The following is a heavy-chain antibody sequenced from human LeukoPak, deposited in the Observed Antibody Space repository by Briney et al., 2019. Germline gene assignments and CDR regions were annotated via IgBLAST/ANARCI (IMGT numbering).Heavy chain of an antibody. D-gene: IGHD3-10*01. V-gene: IGHV1-2*02. CDR1: GYTFTGYY. J-gene: IGHJ5*02. CDR2: INPNSGGT. CDR3: ARDRGRSSSPYYYGSGSYLS. Sequence: ASVKVSCKASGYTFTGYYMHWVRQAPGQGLEWMGWINPNSGGTNYAQKFQGRVTMTRDTSISTAYVELSRLRSDDTAVYYCARDRGRSSSPYYYGSGSYLSWGQGTLVTVSS.